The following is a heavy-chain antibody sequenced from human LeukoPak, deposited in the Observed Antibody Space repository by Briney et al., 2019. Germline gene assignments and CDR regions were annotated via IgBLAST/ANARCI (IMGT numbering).Heavy chain of an antibody. Sequence: SETLSLTCTVSSGSISTSNYYWGWVRQPPGKALEWIGNIFYSGSTYYSPSLKSRVTISVDTSKNQVSLKLSSVTAADTAVYYCARLRSSSSAVADYYYMDVWGKGTTVTVSS. D-gene: IGHD6-6*01. V-gene: IGHV4-39*07. CDR2: IFYSGST. CDR3: ARLRSSSSAVADYYYMDV. J-gene: IGHJ6*03. CDR1: SGSISTSNYY.